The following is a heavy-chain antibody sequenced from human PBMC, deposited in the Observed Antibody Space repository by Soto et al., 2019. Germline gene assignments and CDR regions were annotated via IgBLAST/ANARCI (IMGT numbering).Heavy chain of an antibody. CDR2: IDPSDSYT. D-gene: IGHD6-25*01. CDR1: GYSFTSYW. V-gene: IGHV5-10-1*01. J-gene: IGHJ6*02. Sequence: GESLKISCKGSGYSFTSYWIIWVRQMPGKGLEWMGRIDPSDSYTNYSPSFQGHVTISADKSITTAYLQWSSLKASDTAMYYCARWAAPFAGMDVWGQGTTVTVSS. CDR3: ARWAAPFAGMDV.